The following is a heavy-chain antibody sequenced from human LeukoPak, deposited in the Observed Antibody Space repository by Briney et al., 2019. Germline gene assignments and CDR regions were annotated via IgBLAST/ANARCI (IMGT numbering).Heavy chain of an antibody. V-gene: IGHV1-2*02. CDR3: ARGGTSSTYSPADY. Sequence: ASLKVSCRASGYTFTGYSIYWVRQAPGQRLQWMGWIDPNSGGTKYAQNLQGRVALTMDTSISTIYMELSSLRSDDTAVYYCARGGTSSTYSPADYWGQGTLVTVSS. J-gene: IGHJ4*02. CDR2: IDPNSGGT. CDR1: GYTFTGYS. D-gene: IGHD2-2*01.